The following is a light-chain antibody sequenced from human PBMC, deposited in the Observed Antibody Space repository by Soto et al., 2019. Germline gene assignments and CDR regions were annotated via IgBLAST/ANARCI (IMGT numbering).Light chain of an antibody. Sequence: DIQMTQSPSTLSASVGDRVTITCRASQSITSLLAWYQRKPGKAPKLLIHKASSLESGVPSRFSGSGSGTEFTLTISSLQPDDFATYYCQQYVTAFRTFGQGTKVDIK. V-gene: IGKV1-5*03. CDR2: KAS. CDR3: QQYVTAFRT. J-gene: IGKJ1*01. CDR1: QSITSL.